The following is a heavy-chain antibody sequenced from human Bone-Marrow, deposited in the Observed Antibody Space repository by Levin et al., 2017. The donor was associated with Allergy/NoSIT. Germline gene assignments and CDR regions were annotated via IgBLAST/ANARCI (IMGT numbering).Heavy chain of an antibody. CDR1: GYNFISYA. V-gene: IGHV1-3*01. CDR2: INGGNGNL. CDR3: ARVFSSSSLYGMDV. D-gene: IGHD6-19*01. Sequence: ASVKVSCKASGYNFISYATHWVRQAPGQSLEWMGWINGGNGNLRFSQKFQGRITLTRDTPASTAYMELRSLRSEDTAVYYCARVFSSSSLYGMDVWGQGTTVTV. J-gene: IGHJ6*02.